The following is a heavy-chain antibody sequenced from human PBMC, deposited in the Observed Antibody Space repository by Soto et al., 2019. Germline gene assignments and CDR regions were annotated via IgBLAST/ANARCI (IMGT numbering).Heavy chain of an antibody. J-gene: IGHJ4*02. D-gene: IGHD2-15*01. CDR2: IYYDGST. V-gene: IGHV4-39*01. Sequence: SETLSLSCTVSGGSINSNNYYWAWIRQPPGKGLAWIASIYYDGSTYYNPSLKSRVTISIDTSKNQFSLRLRSVTAADTAIYYCAKVVVAATRHTDFDSWGQGTLVTVSS. CDR1: GGSINSNNYY. CDR3: AKVVVAATRHTDFDS.